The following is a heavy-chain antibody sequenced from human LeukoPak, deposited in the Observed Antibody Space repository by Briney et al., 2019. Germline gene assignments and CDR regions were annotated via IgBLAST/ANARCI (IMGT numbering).Heavy chain of an antibody. V-gene: IGHV3-21*05. CDR1: EFTFSLYA. D-gene: IGHD1-14*01. Sequence: PGGSLRLSCAASEFTFSLYATNWVRQAPGKGLEWVSYINDVSGDIHYADSVRGRFAISRDNAKNTLYLQMNSLRAEDTAVYYCARDTFQPGRIDCWGQGTLVIVPS. CDR3: ARDTFQPGRIDC. J-gene: IGHJ4*02. CDR2: INDVSGDI.